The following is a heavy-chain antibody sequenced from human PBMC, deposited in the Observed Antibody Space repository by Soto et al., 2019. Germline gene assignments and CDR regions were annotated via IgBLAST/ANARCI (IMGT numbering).Heavy chain of an antibody. V-gene: IGHV4-59*01. Sequence: SQTLSLTCTASGGSISGYYWSWIRQPPGKGLEWIGYIYYSGSTNYNPSLKSRVTILVDTAKDQISLKLSSVTAADTAVYYCARAEGTVSRFLEVDYWAQGTLVSVSS. CDR1: GGSISGYY. CDR2: IYYSGST. D-gene: IGHD3-3*01. J-gene: IGHJ4*02. CDR3: ARAEGTVSRFLEVDY.